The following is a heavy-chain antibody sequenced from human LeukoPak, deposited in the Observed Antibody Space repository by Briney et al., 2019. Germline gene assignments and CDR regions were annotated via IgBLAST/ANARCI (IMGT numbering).Heavy chain of an antibody. D-gene: IGHD2-15*01. J-gene: IGHJ4*02. Sequence: GGSLRLSCAASGFTFSNYAMSWVRQAPGRGLEWVSTISGSGANTYYADSVKGRFTISRDNSKNTLEPQMNSLRADDTAIYYWAKGRALEVVAAFNYWGQGTVVTVSS. V-gene: IGHV3-23*01. CDR1: GFTFSNYA. CDR2: ISGSGANT. CDR3: AKGRALEVVAAFNY.